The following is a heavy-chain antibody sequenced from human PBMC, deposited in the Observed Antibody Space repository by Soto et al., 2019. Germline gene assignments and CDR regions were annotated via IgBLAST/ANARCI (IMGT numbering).Heavy chain of an antibody. CDR3: ARAWGGVPDY. V-gene: IGHV4-34*01. Sequence: PLETLSLTCAVYGGPFSGYYWSWIRQPPGKGLEWIGEINHSGSTNYNPSLKSRVTISVDTSKNQFSLKLSSVTAADTAVYYCARAWGGVPDYWGQGTLVTVSS. CDR1: GGPFSGYY. J-gene: IGHJ4*02. CDR2: INHSGST. D-gene: IGHD3-16*01.